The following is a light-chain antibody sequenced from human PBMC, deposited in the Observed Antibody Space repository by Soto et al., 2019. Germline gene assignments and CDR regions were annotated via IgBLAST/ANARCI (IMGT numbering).Light chain of an antibody. V-gene: IGLV2-8*01. J-gene: IGLJ3*02. CDR3: DSDAGRNIWV. CDR1: GSDIGAYNF. Sequence: QSALAQPPSASGSPGQSVTISCTGSGSDIGAYNFVSWYQQHPGKAPKLMIFGVTERPSGVPDRFSGSKSGNTASLTVSGLQADDDAVYYCDSDAGRNIWVFGGGTKVTVL. CDR2: GVT.